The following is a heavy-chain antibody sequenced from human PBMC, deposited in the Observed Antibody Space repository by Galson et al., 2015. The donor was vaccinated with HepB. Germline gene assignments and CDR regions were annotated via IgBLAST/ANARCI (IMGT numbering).Heavy chain of an antibody. CDR3: AIQFGELWSFDY. CDR2: ISWDGGST. J-gene: IGHJ4*02. V-gene: IGHV3-43*01. D-gene: IGHD5-18*01. CDR1: GFTFDDYT. Sequence: SLRLSCAASGFTFDDYTMHWVRQAPGKGLEWVSLISWDGGSTYYADSVKGRFTISRDNSKNSLYLQMNSLRTEDTALYYCAIQFGELWSFDYWGQGTQVTVSS.